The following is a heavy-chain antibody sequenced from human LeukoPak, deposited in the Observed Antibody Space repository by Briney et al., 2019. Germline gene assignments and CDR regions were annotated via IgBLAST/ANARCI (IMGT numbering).Heavy chain of an antibody. CDR2: ISAYNGNT. Sequence: ASVKVSCKASGYTFTSYGISWVRQAPGQGLEWMEWISAYNGNTNYAQKLQGRVTMTTDTSTSTAYMELRSLRSDDTAVYYCAREKIWGYDFWSGYYDYYYYYMDVWGKGTTVTVSS. CDR3: AREKIWGYDFWSGYYDYYYYYMDV. V-gene: IGHV1-18*01. J-gene: IGHJ6*03. D-gene: IGHD3-3*01. CDR1: GYTFTSYG.